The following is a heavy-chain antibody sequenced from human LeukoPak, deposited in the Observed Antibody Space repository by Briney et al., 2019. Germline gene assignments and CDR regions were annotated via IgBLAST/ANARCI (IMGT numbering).Heavy chain of an antibody. V-gene: IGHV4-39*07. CDR3: SLTYYDILTGYSPFDY. J-gene: IGHJ4*02. D-gene: IGHD3-9*01. Sequence: SETLSLTCTVSGGSISSGSYYWSWIRQPPGKGLEWIGEINHSGSTNYNPSLKSRVTISVDTSKNQFSPKLSSVTAADTAVYYCSLTYYDILTGYSPFDYWGQGTLVTVSS. CDR2: INHSGST. CDR1: GGSISSGSYY.